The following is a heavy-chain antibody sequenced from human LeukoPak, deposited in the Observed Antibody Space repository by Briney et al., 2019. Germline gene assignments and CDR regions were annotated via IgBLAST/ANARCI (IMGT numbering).Heavy chain of an antibody. CDR1: GFTFSSYA. D-gene: IGHD3-9*01. CDR2: ISGSGGST. J-gene: IGHJ4*02. Sequence: PGGSLRLSCAASGFTFSSYAMSWVRQAPGKGLEWVSAISGSGGSTYYADSVKGRFTISRDNSKNTLYLQMNSLRAEDTAVYYCATYDILTGYLMYWGQGTLVTVSS. CDR3: ATYDILTGYLMY. V-gene: IGHV3-23*01.